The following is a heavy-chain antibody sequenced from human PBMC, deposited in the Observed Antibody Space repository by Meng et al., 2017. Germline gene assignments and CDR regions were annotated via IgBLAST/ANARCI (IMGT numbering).Heavy chain of an antibody. CDR1: GSTFSSYA. D-gene: IGHD3-22*01. V-gene: IGHV1-69*05. CDR3: ARISIPPSGDYYDSSGYSELRNAFDI. J-gene: IGHJ3*02. CDR2: IIPIFGTA. Sequence: SVKVSCKASGSTFSSYAISWVRQAPGQGLEWMGGIIPIFGTANYAQKFQGRVTITTDESTSTAYMELSSLRSEDTAVYYCARISIPPSGDYYDSSGYSELRNAFDIWGQGTMVTVSS.